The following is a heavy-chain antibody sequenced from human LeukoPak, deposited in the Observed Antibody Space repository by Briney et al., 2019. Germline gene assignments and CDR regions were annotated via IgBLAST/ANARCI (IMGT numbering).Heavy chain of an antibody. V-gene: IGHV3-23*01. CDR2: ISGSGGST. Sequence: GGSLRLSCETSGFTFSSYAMSWVRQAPGKGLEWVSAISGSGGSTYYADSVKGRFTISRDNSKNTLYLQMNSLRAEDTAVYYCAKGIAAPDPFDYWGQGTLVTVSS. J-gene: IGHJ4*02. CDR3: AKGIAAPDPFDY. D-gene: IGHD6-6*01. CDR1: GFTFSSYA.